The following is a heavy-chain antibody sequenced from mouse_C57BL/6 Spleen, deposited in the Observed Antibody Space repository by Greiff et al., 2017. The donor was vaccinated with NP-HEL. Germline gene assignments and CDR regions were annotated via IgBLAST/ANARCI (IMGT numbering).Heavy chain of an antibody. V-gene: IGHV1-59*01. CDR1: GYTFTSYW. CDR2: IDPSDSYT. Sequence: QVQLKQPGAELVRPGTSVKLSCKASGYTFTSYWMHWVKQRPGQGLEWIGVIDPSDSYTNYNQKFKGKATLTVETSSSTAYMQLSSLTSEDSAVYYCASYGNWNAMDYWGQGTSVTVSS. D-gene: IGHD2-1*01. CDR3: ASYGNWNAMDY. J-gene: IGHJ4*01.